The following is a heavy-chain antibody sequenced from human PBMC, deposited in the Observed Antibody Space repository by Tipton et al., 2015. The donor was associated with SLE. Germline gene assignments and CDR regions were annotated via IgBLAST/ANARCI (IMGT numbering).Heavy chain of an antibody. V-gene: IGHV3-49*03. Sequence: SLRLSCSASGFNFGDFGMSWFRQAPGKGLEWVAFIRSQDYGGTPEYAASVRGRFIISRDDSKSIAYLQMSSLKTEDTALYFCSRRDGWATEFDYWGQGTQVTVSS. D-gene: IGHD5-24*01. J-gene: IGHJ4*02. CDR3: SRRDGWATEFDY. CDR2: IRSQDYGGTP. CDR1: GFNFGDFG.